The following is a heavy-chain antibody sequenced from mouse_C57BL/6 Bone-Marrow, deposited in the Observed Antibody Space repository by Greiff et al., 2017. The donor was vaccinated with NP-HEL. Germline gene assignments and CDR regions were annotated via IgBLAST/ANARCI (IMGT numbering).Heavy chain of an antibody. V-gene: IGHV7-3*01. CDR2: ICNKANGYTT. D-gene: IGHD2-3*01. Sequence: EVKLVESGGGLVQPGGSLSLSCAASGFTFTDYYMSWVRQPPGQALEWLGFICNKANGYTTVSSASVTGRFTISRDNSQSILYLQINALRAEDSATYYCARYTHYDGYFDYWGQGTTLTVSS. CDR1: GFTFTDYY. J-gene: IGHJ2*01. CDR3: ARYTHYDGYFDY.